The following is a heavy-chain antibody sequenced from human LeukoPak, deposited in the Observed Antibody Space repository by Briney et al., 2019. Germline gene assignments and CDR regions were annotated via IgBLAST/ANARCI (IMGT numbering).Heavy chain of an antibody. CDR3: ASLDSSGYFAPNWFDP. CDR1: GYTFTYHY. CDR2: INPSNGDT. D-gene: IGHD3-22*01. V-gene: IGHV1-46*01. Sequence: ASVKVSCKASGYTFTYHYIHLVRQAPGQGLEWMGIINPSNGDTNYAQKFQGRVTVTADESTSTAYMELSSLRSEDTAVYYCASLDSSGYFAPNWFDPWGQGTLVTVSS. J-gene: IGHJ5*02.